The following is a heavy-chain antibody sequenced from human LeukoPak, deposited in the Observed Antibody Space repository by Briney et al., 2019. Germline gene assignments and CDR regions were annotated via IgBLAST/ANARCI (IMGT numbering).Heavy chain of an antibody. V-gene: IGHV1-3*01. CDR3: ARVGSGWPDGY. CDR1: GYTFTSYA. D-gene: IGHD6-19*01. Sequence: ASVKVSCKASGYTFTSYAMHWVRQAPGQRLEWMGRINAGNGNTKYSQKFQGRVTITRDTSASTAYMELSSLRSEDTAVYYCARVGSGWPDGYWGQGTLVTVSS. J-gene: IGHJ4*02. CDR2: INAGNGNT.